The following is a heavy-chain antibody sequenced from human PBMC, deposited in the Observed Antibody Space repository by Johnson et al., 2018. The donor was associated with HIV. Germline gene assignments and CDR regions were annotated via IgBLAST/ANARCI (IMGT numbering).Heavy chain of an antibody. CDR1: GFTFSSYA. J-gene: IGHJ3*02. CDR2: ISYDGSNK. CDR3: ASTSSGWFDDAFDI. D-gene: IGHD6-19*01. Sequence: QMLLVESGGGVVQPGRSLRLSCAASGFTFSSYAMHWVRQAPGKGLEWVAVISYDGSNKYYADSVKGRFTISRENSRHTLYLQMNSLRAEDTAVYYCASTSSGWFDDAFDIWGQGTMVTVSS. V-gene: IGHV3-30*04.